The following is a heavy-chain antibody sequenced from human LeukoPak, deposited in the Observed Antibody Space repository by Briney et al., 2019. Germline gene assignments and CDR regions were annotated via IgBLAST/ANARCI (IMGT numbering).Heavy chain of an antibody. J-gene: IGHJ6*03. CDR1: GYTFTSYD. CDR3: ARGLSSGYYYVGYYYYYMDV. V-gene: IGHV1-8*01. CDR2: MNPNSSNT. D-gene: IGHD3-22*01. Sequence: GASVKVSCKASGYTFTSYDINWVRQATGQGLEWMGWMNPNSSNTGYAQKFQGRVTITRNTSISTAYMELSSLRSEDTAVYYCARGLSSGYYYVGYYYYYMDVWGKGTTVTVSS.